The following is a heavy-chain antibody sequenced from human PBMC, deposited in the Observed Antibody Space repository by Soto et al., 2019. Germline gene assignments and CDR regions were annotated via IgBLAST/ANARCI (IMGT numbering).Heavy chain of an antibody. V-gene: IGHV1-3*01. CDR2: INSGNGNT. J-gene: IGHJ4*02. CDR3: ARGLTIFGVVIGY. D-gene: IGHD3-3*01. CDR1: GYTFTNYV. Sequence: ASVKVSCKTSGYTFTNYVVDWVRQAPGQGLEWMGWINSGNGNTKYSEKFQGRVTITRDTSASTAYMELNSLTSEDTAVYYCARGLTIFGVVIGYWGQGTLITVSS.